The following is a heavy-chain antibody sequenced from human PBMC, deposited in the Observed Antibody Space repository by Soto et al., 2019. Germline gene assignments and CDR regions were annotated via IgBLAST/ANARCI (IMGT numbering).Heavy chain of an antibody. CDR1: GGSISSSSYY. V-gene: IGHV4-39*07. CDR2: IYYSGST. J-gene: IGHJ4*02. CDR3: ARDYYYDSSGYFDY. Sequence: SETLSLTCTVSGGSISSSSYYWGWIRQPPGKGLEWIGSIYYSGSTSYNPSLKSRVTISVDTSKNQFSLKLSSVTAAGTAVYYCARDYYYDSSGYFDYWGQGTLVTVSS. D-gene: IGHD3-22*01.